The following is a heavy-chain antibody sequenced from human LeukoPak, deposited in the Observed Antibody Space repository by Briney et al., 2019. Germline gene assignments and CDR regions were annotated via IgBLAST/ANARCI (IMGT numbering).Heavy chain of an antibody. Sequence: ASVTLSFTASGNTFTNYYVHWVRQAPGQGLEWLGLINPDGISTNYAQRFQGRVTMTRDTSTGTVYMELSSLISDDTALYYCVREFRGGYFDYWGQGTLVTVSS. V-gene: IGHV1-46*01. J-gene: IGHJ4*02. CDR3: VREFRGGYFDY. CDR1: GNTFTNYY. D-gene: IGHD3-10*01. CDR2: INPDGIST.